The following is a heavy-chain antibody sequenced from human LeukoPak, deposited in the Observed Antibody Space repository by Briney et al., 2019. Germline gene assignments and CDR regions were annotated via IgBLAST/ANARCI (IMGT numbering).Heavy chain of an antibody. J-gene: IGHJ3*02. CDR2: IYYSGST. Sequence: PSETLSLTCTVSGGSISGSSYYWGWIRQPPGKGLEWIGNIYYSGSTYYNPSLKSRVTISVDTSKNQFSLKLSSVTAADTAVYYCARHTGGYDAYDAFDIWGQGTMVTVSS. V-gene: IGHV4-39*01. CDR1: GGSISGSSYY. CDR3: ARHTGGYDAYDAFDI. D-gene: IGHD5-12*01.